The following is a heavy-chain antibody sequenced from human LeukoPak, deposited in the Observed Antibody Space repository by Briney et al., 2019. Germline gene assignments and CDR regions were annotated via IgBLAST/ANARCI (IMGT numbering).Heavy chain of an antibody. CDR1: GFTFSRYA. CDR3: ARSGGGRSVGFYMDV. Sequence: PGGSLRLSCAASGFTFSRYAMNWVRQAPGKGLEWVSVISGFDDTAYYADSVKGRFTISRDNSKNTLYLLKNSLRTGDTAVYYCARSGGGRSVGFYMDVWGKGTTVTVSS. J-gene: IGHJ6*03. CDR2: ISGFDDTA. D-gene: IGHD3-10*01. V-gene: IGHV3-23*01.